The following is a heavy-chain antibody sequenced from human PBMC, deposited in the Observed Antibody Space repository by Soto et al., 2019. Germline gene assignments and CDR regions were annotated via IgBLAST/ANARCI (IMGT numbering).Heavy chain of an antibody. D-gene: IGHD1-1*01. J-gene: IGHJ3*02. CDR1: GYRFTSYW. V-gene: IGHV5-10-1*01. CDR3: ARLELSEAFDM. Sequence: GESLKISCEGSGYRFTSYWINWVRQLPEKGLEWMGKIDPSDSYTSYNPSFQGHFTISADKSINTAYLQWSGLKASDTAMYYCARLELSEAFDMWGQGTMVTVSS. CDR2: IDPSDSYT.